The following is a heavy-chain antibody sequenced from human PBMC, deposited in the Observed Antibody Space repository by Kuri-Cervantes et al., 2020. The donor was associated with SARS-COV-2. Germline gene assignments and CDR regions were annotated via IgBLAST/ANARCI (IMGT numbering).Heavy chain of an antibody. V-gene: IGHV3-30-3*01. J-gene: IGHJ4*02. CDR3: ANSYYDTTTVPRLDY. D-gene: IGHD2/OR15-2a*01. Sequence: GGSLRLSCAATGFTFSSYAMRWVRQAPGKGLEWVAVISYDGSNKYYADSVKGRFTISRDNSKSTLYLQMNNLRTEDSAVYYCANSYYDTTTVPRLDYWGQGTLVTVSS. CDR1: GFTFSSYA. CDR2: ISYDGSNK.